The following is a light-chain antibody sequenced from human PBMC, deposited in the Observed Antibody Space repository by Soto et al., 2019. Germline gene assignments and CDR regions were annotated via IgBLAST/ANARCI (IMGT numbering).Light chain of an antibody. V-gene: IGKV1-12*01. CDR2: TGS. CDR1: QGISSW. CDR3: QQANSFPLT. Sequence: DIQMTQSPSSVSASVGDRVSITCRASQGISSWLAGYQQKPGRAPKLLIYTGSSLQSGVPSRFSGTGSGTDFTLTISSLQPEDVATYYWQQANSFPLTFGGGTKVEIK. J-gene: IGKJ4*01.